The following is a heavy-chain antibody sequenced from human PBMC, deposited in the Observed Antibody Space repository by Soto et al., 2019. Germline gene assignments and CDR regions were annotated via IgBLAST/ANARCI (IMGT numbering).Heavy chain of an antibody. Sequence: SETLSLTCTVSGGSISSYYWSWIRQPPGKGLEWIGYIYYSGSTNYNPSLKSRVTISVDTSKNQFSLKLSSVTAADTAVYYCATNYAYYYYYRMDVWGQGTTVTVSS. J-gene: IGHJ6*02. CDR1: GGSISSYY. CDR3: ATNYAYYYYYRMDV. V-gene: IGHV4-59*08. D-gene: IGHD4-4*01. CDR2: IYYSGST.